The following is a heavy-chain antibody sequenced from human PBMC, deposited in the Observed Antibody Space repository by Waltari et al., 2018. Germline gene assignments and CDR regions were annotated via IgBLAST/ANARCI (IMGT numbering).Heavy chain of an antibody. D-gene: IGHD2-2*01. V-gene: IGHV1-2*06. CDR2: IIPKSGDT. Sequence: QVQLVQSGAEVKKPGASVKVSCKASGYTFSGNYIHWVRQAPGQGLEWMGRIIPKSGDTLYAQKFQGKVTVTRDTSISTAYMELSSLRSDDTAVYYCARDPADCNNNGCPYILDYWGQGTLVTVSS. CDR1: GYTFSGNY. CDR3: ARDPADCNNNGCPYILDY. J-gene: IGHJ4*02.